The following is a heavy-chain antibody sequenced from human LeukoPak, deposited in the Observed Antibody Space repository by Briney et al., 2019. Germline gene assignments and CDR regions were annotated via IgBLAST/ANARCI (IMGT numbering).Heavy chain of an antibody. CDR1: GYSFTNYW. Sequence: GESLKISCKGSGYSFTNYWIGWVRQMPGKGLEWMGIIYPGDSDTRYSPSFQGQVTISADKSISTAYLQWSSLKASDTAMYFCARPAYSSGGLNAFDIWGQGTVVTVSS. CDR2: IYPGDSDT. CDR3: ARPAYSSGGLNAFDI. D-gene: IGHD3-22*01. J-gene: IGHJ3*02. V-gene: IGHV5-51*01.